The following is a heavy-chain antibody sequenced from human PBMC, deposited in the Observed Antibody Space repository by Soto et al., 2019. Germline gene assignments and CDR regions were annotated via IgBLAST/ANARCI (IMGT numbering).Heavy chain of an antibody. V-gene: IGHV4-34*01. CDR3: AREGGRLRFLEWSIDY. D-gene: IGHD3-3*01. J-gene: IGHJ4*02. CDR1: GGSFSGYY. CDR2: INHSGST. Sequence: SETLSLTCAVYGGSFSGYYWSWIRQPPGKGLEWIGEINHSGSTNYNPSLKSRVTISVDTSKNQFSLKLSSVTAADTAVYYCAREGGRLRFLEWSIDYWGQGTLVTVSS.